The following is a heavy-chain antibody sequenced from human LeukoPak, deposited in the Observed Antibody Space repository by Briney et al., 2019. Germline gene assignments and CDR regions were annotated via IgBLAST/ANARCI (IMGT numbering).Heavy chain of an antibody. D-gene: IGHD6-13*01. J-gene: IGHJ3*02. Sequence: SGTLSLTCAVYGGSISSSNWWSWVRQPPGKGLEWIGEIYHSGSTNYNPSLKSRVTMSVYKSKNQFSLKVSSVTAADTAMFCCARVAVIAAAGNTFDIWGQGTMVTVSS. CDR3: ARVAVIAAAGNTFDI. V-gene: IGHV4-4*01. CDR2: IYHSGST. CDR1: GGSISSSNW.